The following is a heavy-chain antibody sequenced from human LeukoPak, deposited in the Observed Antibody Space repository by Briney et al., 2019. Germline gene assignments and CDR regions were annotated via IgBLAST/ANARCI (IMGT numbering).Heavy chain of an antibody. CDR2: IYYSGST. CDR3: ARDGYYYYMDV. J-gene: IGHJ6*03. Sequence: TSETLSLTCTVSGGSISSYYWSWIRQPPGKGLEWIGYIYYSGSTNYNPSLKSRVTISVDTSKNQFSLKLSSVTAADTAVYYCARDGYYYYMDVWGKGTTVTVSS. V-gene: IGHV4-59*01. CDR1: GGSISSYY.